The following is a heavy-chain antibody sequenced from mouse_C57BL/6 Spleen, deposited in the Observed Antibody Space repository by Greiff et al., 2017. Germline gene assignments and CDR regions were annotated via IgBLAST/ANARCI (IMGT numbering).Heavy chain of an antibody. J-gene: IGHJ2*01. D-gene: IGHD2-4*01. CDR3: ARHYDYDGIDY. CDR2: ISSGGSYT. Sequence: EVTLMESGGDLVKPGGSLKLSCAASGFTFSSYGMSWVRQTPDKRLEWVATISSGGSYTYYPDSVKGRFTISRDNAKNTLYLQMSSLKSEDTAMYYCARHYDYDGIDYWGQGTTLTVSS. V-gene: IGHV5-6*01. CDR1: GFTFSSYG.